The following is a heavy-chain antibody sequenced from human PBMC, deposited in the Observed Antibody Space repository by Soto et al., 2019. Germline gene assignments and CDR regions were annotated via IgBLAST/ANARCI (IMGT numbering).Heavy chain of an antibody. J-gene: IGHJ4*02. CDR2: INAGNGDT. Sequence: ASVKVSCKASGYTFTSYPMHWVRQAPGQGLEWMGWINAGNGDTKYSQKFQDRVTITADTSANRAYMELSSLRSEDTAVYYCARDAKWDPRHVEAQQDDYFDYWGQGTLVTVS. V-gene: IGHV1-3*01. CDR3: ARDAKWDPRHVEAQQDDYFDY. CDR1: GYTFTSYP. D-gene: IGHD1-26*01.